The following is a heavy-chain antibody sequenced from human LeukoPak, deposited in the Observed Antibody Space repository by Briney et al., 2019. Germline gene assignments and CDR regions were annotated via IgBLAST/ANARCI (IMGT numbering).Heavy chain of an antibody. J-gene: IGHJ4*02. Sequence: GGSLRLSCAASGFTFSTYGTHWVRQAPGRGLEWVAVISYDGTNKYYTDSVKGRFTISRDNSKNTLYLQMNSLRPEDTAVFYCAKDSLAGYLRGYFDDWGQGTQVTVSS. CDR2: ISYDGTNK. CDR1: GFTFSTYG. CDR3: AKDSLAGYLRGYFDD. V-gene: IGHV3-30*18. D-gene: IGHD3-9*01.